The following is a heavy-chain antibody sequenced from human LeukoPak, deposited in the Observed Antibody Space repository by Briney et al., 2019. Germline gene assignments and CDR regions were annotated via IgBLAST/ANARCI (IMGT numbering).Heavy chain of an antibody. J-gene: IGHJ4*02. CDR2: IFTSGST. CDR1: GGSISSGSYY. Sequence: PSETLSLTCTVSGGSISSGSYYWRWIRQPAGKGLEWISRIFTSGSTNYNPSLKSQVTISVDTSKNQFYLKLSSVTAADTAVYYCARGYCSSTSCYWRYWGQGTLVTVSS. D-gene: IGHD2-2*01. CDR3: ARGYCSSTSCYWRY. V-gene: IGHV4-61*02.